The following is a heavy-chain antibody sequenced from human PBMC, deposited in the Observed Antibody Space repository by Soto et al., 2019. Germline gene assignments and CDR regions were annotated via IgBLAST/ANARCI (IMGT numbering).Heavy chain of an antibody. CDR2: IDPTGGTT. Sequence: QVQMVQSGAEMKKPGASVKISCKASGYTFTSFSVHWVRQAPGQGLEWMGLIDPTGGTTNFAHNFHGTVTTASATTTSTVYMHLSSLRFEDTAIYYCARGNPYTDRGYYFDFWGQGTLVTVSS. J-gene: IGHJ4*02. CDR3: ARGNPYTDRGYYFDF. V-gene: IGHV1-46*01. D-gene: IGHD2-2*02. CDR1: GYTFTSFS.